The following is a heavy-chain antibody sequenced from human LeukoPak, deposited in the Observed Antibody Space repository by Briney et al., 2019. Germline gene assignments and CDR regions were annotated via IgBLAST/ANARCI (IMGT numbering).Heavy chain of an antibody. Sequence: GGSLRLSCAASGFTFSSYAMSWVRQAPGKGLEWASAISGSGDSTYYADSVKGRFTISRDNSKNTLYVQMNSLRAEDTAIYYCAKDGLVAAAGRFDYWGQGTLVTVSS. CDR2: ISGSGDST. CDR3: AKDGLVAAAGRFDY. D-gene: IGHD6-13*01. V-gene: IGHV3-23*01. J-gene: IGHJ4*02. CDR1: GFTFSSYA.